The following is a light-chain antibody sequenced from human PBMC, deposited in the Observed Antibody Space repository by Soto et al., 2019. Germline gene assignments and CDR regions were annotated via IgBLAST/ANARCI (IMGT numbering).Light chain of an antibody. CDR1: SSNIGAGYD. CDR2: GNS. J-gene: IGLJ2*01. CDR3: QSYDSSLSDPGVV. Sequence: QAVVTQPPSVSGAPGQRVTISCTGSSSNIGAGYDVHWYQQLPGTAPKLLIYGNSNRPSGVPDRFSGSKSGTSASLAITGLQAEDEADYYCQSYDSSLSDPGVVFGGGTQLTVL. V-gene: IGLV1-40*01.